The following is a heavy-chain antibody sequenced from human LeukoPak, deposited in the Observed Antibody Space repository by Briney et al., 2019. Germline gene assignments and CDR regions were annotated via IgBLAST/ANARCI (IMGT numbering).Heavy chain of an antibody. Sequence: GGSLRLSCVASGFAFTYGMNWVRQAPGKGLEWVSTISGSGDATYYAKSVKGRFTISRDNSKNTLYLEMNNLRAEDTAVYYCAKEDALKWEVVDYWGQGTLVTVSS. CDR3: AKEDALKWEVVDY. D-gene: IGHD1-26*01. V-gene: IGHV3-23*01. CDR2: ISGSGDAT. J-gene: IGHJ4*02. CDR1: GFAFTYG.